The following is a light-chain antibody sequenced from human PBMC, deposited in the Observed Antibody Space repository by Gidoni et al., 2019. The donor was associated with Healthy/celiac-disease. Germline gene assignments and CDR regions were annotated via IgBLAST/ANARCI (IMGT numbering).Light chain of an antibody. J-gene: IGKJ3*01. CDR1: QSISSY. CDR2: AAS. CDR3: QQSYSTLPFT. Sequence: DIQMTQSPSSLSASVGDRVTITCRASQSISSYLNWYQQKPGKAPKLLIYAASSLQSGVPSRFSGSGSGTDFTLTISSLQPEDFATYYCQQSYSTLPFTFXPXTEVDIK. V-gene: IGKV1-39*01.